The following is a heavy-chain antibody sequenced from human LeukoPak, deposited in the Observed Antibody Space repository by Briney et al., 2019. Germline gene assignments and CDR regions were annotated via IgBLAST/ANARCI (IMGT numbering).Heavy chain of an antibody. CDR2: ISSSSSYI. CDR1: GFTFSSYN. D-gene: IGHD6-13*01. J-gene: IGHJ3*01. CDR3: ARNGYSSSVIDAFDL. Sequence: GGSLRLSCAASGFTFSSYNMNWVRQAPGKGLEWVSSISSSSSYIYYADSVKGRFTISRDNAKNSLYLQMNSLRAEDTASYHCARNGYSSSVIDAFDLWGQGTVVTVSS. V-gene: IGHV3-21*04.